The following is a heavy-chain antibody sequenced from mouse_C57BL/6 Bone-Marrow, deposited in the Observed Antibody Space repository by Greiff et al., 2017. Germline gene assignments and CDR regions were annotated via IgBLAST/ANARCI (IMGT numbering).Heavy chain of an antibody. CDR1: GYTFTSYW. V-gene: IGHV1-55*01. CDR3: ARDIYYGDDDWFAY. D-gene: IGHD2-2*01. Sequence: VQLQQPGAELVKPGASVKMSCKASGYTFTSYWITWVKQRPGQGLEWIGDIYPGSGSTNYNEKFKSKATLTVDTSSSTAYMQLSSLTSEASAVYYCARDIYYGDDDWFAYWGQGTLVTVSA. CDR2: IYPGSGST. J-gene: IGHJ3*01.